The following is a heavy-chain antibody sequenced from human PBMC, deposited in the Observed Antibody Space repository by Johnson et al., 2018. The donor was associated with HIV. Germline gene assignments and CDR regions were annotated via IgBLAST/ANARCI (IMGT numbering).Heavy chain of an antibody. CDR3: ATLQEGYSACDI. Sequence: QVQLVESGGGVVQPGRSLSLSCEASGFTFSSYGMHWVRQAPGKGLEWVAVILYDGSNKYYADSVKGRFTISRDNSKNTLYLQMNSLRAEDTAVYYCATLQEGYSACDIWSQGTMVTVSA. V-gene: IGHV3-30*03. D-gene: IGHD2-15*01. J-gene: IGHJ3*02. CDR2: ILYDGSNK. CDR1: GFTFSSYG.